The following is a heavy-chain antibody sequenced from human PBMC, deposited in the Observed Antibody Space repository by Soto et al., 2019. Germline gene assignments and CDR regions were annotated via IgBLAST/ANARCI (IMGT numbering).Heavy chain of an antibody. CDR3: ATSREAARSYWFDP. V-gene: IGHV4-31*03. CDR1: GGSISSGGYY. D-gene: IGHD6-6*01. J-gene: IGHJ5*02. Sequence: QVQLQESVPGLVKPSQTLSLTCTVSGGSISSGGYYWSWIRQHPGKGLEWIGYIYYSGSTYYNPSLKSRVTISVDTSKNQFSLKLSSVTAADTAVYYCATSREAARSYWFDPWGQGTLVTVSS. CDR2: IYYSGST.